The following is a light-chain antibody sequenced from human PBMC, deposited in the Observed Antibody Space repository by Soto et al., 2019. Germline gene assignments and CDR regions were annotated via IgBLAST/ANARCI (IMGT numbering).Light chain of an antibody. Sequence: EIVLTQSPATLSLSPGETATLSCSASQSVSNFLAWYQQKPGQAPRLLIYETDHRATGIPDRFSGSGSGTDFTLTIRRLEPEDFAVYYCQQYGSSPWTFGQGTKVDIK. CDR3: QQYGSSPWT. J-gene: IGKJ1*01. CDR2: ETD. CDR1: QSVSNF. V-gene: IGKV3-20*01.